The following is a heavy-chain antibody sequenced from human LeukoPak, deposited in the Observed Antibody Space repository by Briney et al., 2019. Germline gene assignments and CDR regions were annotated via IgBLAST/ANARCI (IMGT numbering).Heavy chain of an antibody. CDR3: AKESPSFDY. J-gene: IGHJ4*02. V-gene: IGHV3-23*01. Sequence: GGSLRLPCAASGFIFSSYAMSWVRQAPGKGLEWVSVISGSGGSTYYANSVKGRFTISRDNSKNTLYLQMNSLRTEDTAIYYCAKESPSFDYWGQGTLVTVSS. CDR2: ISGSGGST. CDR1: GFIFSSYA.